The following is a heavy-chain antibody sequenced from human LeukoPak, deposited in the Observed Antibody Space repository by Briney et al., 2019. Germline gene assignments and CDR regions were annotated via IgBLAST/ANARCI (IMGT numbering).Heavy chain of an antibody. CDR1: GFTFGDYA. Sequence: PGGSLRLSCAASGFTFGDYAMHWVRQAPGQGLEWVSLISGDGGSTYYADSVKGRFTISRDNSKNSLYLQMNSLRTEDTALYYCAKDMGPYYYGSGRDYYYYYYGMDVWGQGTTVTVSS. V-gene: IGHV3-43*02. CDR2: ISGDGGST. CDR3: AKDMGPYYYGSGRDYYYYYYGMDV. J-gene: IGHJ6*02. D-gene: IGHD3-10*01.